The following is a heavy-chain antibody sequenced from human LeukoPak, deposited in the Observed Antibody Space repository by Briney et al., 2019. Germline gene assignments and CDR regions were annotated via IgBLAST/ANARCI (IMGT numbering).Heavy chain of an antibody. CDR2: INHSGST. V-gene: IGHV4-34*01. D-gene: IGHD3-22*01. J-gene: IGHJ4*02. CDR1: GGSFSGYY. CDR3: ARHAEVFGYYDSSGYPYYFDY. Sequence: SETLSLTCAVYGGSFSGYYWSRIRQPPGKGLEWIGEINHSGSTNYNPSLKSRVTISVDTSKNQFSLKLSSVTAADTAVYYCARHAEVFGYYDSSGYPYYFDYWGQGTLVTVSS.